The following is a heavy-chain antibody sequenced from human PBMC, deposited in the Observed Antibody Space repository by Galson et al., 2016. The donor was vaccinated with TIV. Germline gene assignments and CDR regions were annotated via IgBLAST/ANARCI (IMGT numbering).Heavy chain of an antibody. D-gene: IGHD2-2*02. V-gene: IGHV3-9*01. Sequence: SPRLPCAASGLSFDDYAMHWVRQVPGNGLEGVSGINWNRGYFGYADSVTGRFTNLRDSAQNSLYLHMSSLRAEDTAFYYCAKDMNRGCTTSNCYSYDYYYYALDVWGQGTTVTVSS. CDR2: INWNRGYF. J-gene: IGHJ6*02. CDR1: GLSFDDYA. CDR3: AKDMNRGCTTSNCYSYDYYYYALDV.